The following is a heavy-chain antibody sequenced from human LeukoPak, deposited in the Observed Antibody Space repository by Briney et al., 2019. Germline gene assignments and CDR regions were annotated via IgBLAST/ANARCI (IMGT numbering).Heavy chain of an antibody. V-gene: IGHV3-23*01. CDR2: INGRGDDT. CDR1: SGFA. D-gene: IGHD6-19*01. J-gene: IGHJ4*02. Sequence: PGGSPRLSCAAFSGFAMSWVRQAPGRGLEWVSAINGRGDDTYYPDSVKGRFTISRDNSNNTLYLQMNSLRAEDTAVYYCAKGHRSSSSFFDSWGQGILVTVSS. CDR3: AKGHRSSSSFFDS.